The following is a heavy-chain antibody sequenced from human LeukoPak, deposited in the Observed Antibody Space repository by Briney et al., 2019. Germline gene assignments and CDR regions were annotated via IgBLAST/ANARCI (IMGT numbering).Heavy chain of an antibody. D-gene: IGHD3-16*01. CDR1: GYTFTGYY. Sequence: VASVKVSCKASGYTFTGYYTHWVRQAPGQGLEWMGWINPNSGGTNYAQKFQGRVTMTRDTSISAAYMELSRLRSDDTAVYYCARDPWGYLRSFDYWGQGTLVTVSS. CDR2: INPNSGGT. V-gene: IGHV1-2*02. J-gene: IGHJ4*02. CDR3: ARDPWGYLRSFDY.